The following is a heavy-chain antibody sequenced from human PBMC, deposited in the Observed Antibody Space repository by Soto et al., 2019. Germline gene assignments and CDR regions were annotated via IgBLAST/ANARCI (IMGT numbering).Heavy chain of an antibody. J-gene: IGHJ6*02. CDR2: IDPSDSYT. D-gene: IGHD6-19*01. CDR3: AIHRPPGSAWYYTDMDV. V-gene: IGHV5-10-1*01. Sequence: GESLKISCKGSGYSFTSYWISWVRQMPGKGLEWMGRIDPSDSYTNYSPSFQGHVTISADKSISTAYLQWSSLKASDTAMYYCAIHRPPGSAWYYTDMDVWGQATTITVSS. CDR1: GYSFTSYW.